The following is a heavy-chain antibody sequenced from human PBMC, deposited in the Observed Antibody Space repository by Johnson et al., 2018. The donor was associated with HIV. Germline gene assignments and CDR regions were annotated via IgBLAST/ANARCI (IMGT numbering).Heavy chain of an antibody. CDR3: ARDRAGFDI. CDR2: INWNGGST. V-gene: IGHV3-20*04. J-gene: IGHJ3*02. Sequence: VQLVESGGVVVQPGGCLRLSCAASGFTFDDYIIHWVRQAPGKGLEWVSGINWNGGSTGYADSVNGRFTISRDNAKNSLYLQMNSLRAEDTALYYCARDRAGFDIWGQGTMVTVSS. D-gene: IGHD6-19*01. CDR1: GFTFDDYI.